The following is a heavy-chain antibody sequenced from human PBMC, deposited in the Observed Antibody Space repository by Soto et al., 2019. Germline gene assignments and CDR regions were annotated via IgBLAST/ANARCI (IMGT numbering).Heavy chain of an antibody. V-gene: IGHV2-5*01. CDR2: IYWNDDK. CDR1: GFSLSTSGLG. Sequence: QITLKESGPTLVRPTQTLTLTCTFSGFSLSTSGLGVGWIRQPPGKALEWLALIYWNDDKRYSPSLKARLTNNKDTSKNQVVLTMTNMDPVDTATYYCAHRPSGWYLFDYWGQGTLVTVSS. J-gene: IGHJ4*02. D-gene: IGHD6-19*01. CDR3: AHRPSGWYLFDY.